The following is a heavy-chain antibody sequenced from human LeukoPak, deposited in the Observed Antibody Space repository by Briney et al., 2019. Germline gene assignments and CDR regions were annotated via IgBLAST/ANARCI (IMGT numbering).Heavy chain of an antibody. D-gene: IGHD2-21*01. CDR2: ISAYSGNT. V-gene: IGHV1-18*01. J-gene: IGHJ4*02. CDR1: GYTFTSYG. CDR3: ARSLSPPVLCGILDS. Sequence: ASVKVSCKASGYTFTSYGISWVRQAPGQGLEWMGWISAYSGNTNYAQNVQGRVTLTTDTSTSTAYMELRSLRSDDTAVYYCARSLSPPVLCGILDSWGQGTLVTVSS.